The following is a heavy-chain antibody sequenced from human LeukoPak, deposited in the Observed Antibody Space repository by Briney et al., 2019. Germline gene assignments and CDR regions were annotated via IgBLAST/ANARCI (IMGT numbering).Heavy chain of an antibody. CDR1: GFTFSNYG. J-gene: IGHJ1*01. CDR3: TKSGSAWAFFQE. V-gene: IGHV3-33*06. D-gene: IGHD6-19*01. Sequence: PGGSLRLSCAASGFTFSNYGMHWVRQAPGKGLEWMAVIWYDGTNKFYADSVKGRFTISRDISKNTLYLQMNSLTVEDTAVYYCTKSGSAWAFFQEWGQGTLVTVSP. CDR2: IWYDGTNK.